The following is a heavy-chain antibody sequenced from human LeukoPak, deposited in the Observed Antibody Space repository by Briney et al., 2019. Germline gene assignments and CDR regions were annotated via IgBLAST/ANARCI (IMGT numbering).Heavy chain of an antibody. D-gene: IGHD2-2*01. CDR1: GFTFSSYG. CDR3: AGLVVVPAAFDY. V-gene: IGHV3-30*03. J-gene: IGHJ4*02. CDR2: ISYDGSNK. Sequence: PGGSLRLSCAASGFTFSSYGMHWVRQAPGKGLEWVAVISYDGSNKYYADSVKGRFTISRDNSKNTLYLQMNSLRAEDTAVYYCAGLVVVPAAFDYWGQGTLVTVSS.